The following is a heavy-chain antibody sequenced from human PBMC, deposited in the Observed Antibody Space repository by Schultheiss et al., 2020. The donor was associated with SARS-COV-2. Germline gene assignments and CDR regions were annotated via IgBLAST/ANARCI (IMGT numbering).Heavy chain of an antibody. D-gene: IGHD6-19*01. CDR1: GFTFSSYA. CDR2: IYSGGST. CDR3: ASPSSGWGY. J-gene: IGHJ4*02. Sequence: GGSLRLSCAASGFTFSSYAMSWVRQAPGKGLEWVSVIYSGGSTYYADSVKGRFTISRDNSKNTLYLQMNSLRAEDTAVYYCASPSSGWGYWGQGTLVTVSS. V-gene: IGHV3-53*01.